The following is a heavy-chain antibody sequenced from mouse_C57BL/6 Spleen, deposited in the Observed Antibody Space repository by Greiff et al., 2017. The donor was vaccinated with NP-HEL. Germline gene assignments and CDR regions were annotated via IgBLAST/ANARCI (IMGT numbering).Heavy chain of an antibody. CDR3: ARDEDFIYYGSSRFAY. V-gene: IGHV1-81*01. D-gene: IGHD1-1*01. CDR2: IYPRSGNT. Sequence: LVESGAELARPGASVKLSCKASGYTFTSYGISWVKQRTGQGLEWIGEIYPRSGNTYYNEKFKGKATLTADKSSSTAYMELRSLTSEDSAVYFCARDEDFIYYGSSRFAYWGQGTLVTVSA. J-gene: IGHJ3*01. CDR1: GYTFTSYG.